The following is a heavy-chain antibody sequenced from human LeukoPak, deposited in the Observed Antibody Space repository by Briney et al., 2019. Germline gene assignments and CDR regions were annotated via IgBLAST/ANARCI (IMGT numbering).Heavy chain of an antibody. Sequence: SVKDSCKASGGTFSSYAISWVRQAPGQGLEWMGGIIPMFGTANYAQKFQGRVTITTEESTSTAYMELSSLGSEDTAMYYCARVFARGGEISGSYYYYWGQGTLVTVSS. V-gene: IGHV1-69*05. J-gene: IGHJ4*02. CDR2: IIPMFGTA. CDR1: GGTFSSYA. CDR3: ARVFARGGEISGSYYYY. D-gene: IGHD1-26*01.